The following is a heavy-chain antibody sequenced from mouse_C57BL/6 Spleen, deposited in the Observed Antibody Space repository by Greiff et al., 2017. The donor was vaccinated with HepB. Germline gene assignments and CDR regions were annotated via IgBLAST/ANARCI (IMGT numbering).Heavy chain of an antibody. Sequence: VQLQQSGPELVNPGASVKISCKASGYSFTGYYMNWVKQSPEKSLEWIGEINPSTGGTTYNQKFKAKATLTVDKSSSTAYMQLKSLTSEDSAVYYCARGTTVKDYFDYWGQGTTLTVSS. CDR3: ARGTTVKDYFDY. V-gene: IGHV1-42*01. CDR2: INPSTGGT. D-gene: IGHD1-1*01. CDR1: GYSFTGYY. J-gene: IGHJ2*01.